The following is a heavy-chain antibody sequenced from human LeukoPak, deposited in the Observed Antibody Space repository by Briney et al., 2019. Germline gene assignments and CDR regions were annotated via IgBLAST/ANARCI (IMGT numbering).Heavy chain of an antibody. CDR1: GGTFSSYA. CDR3: ARAYSSGWTPANYYYYYGMDV. D-gene: IGHD6-19*01. Sequence: ASVKVSCKASGGTFSSYAISWARQAPGQGLEWMGRIIPIFGIANYAQKFQGRVTITADKSTSTAYMELSSLRSEDTAVYYCARAYSSGWTPANYYYYYGMDVWGQGTTVTVSS. CDR2: IIPIFGIA. V-gene: IGHV1-69*04. J-gene: IGHJ6*02.